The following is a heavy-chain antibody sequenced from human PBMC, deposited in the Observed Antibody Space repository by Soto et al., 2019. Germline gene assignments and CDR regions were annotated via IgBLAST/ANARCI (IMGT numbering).Heavy chain of an antibody. CDR3: ATRDPAHY. Sequence: QVQLVQSGAEVKKPGASVKVSCKASGYTFTNYYMHWVRQAPGQGLEWMGIISPAGGRTSYAQKFQGRVTMARETSTSTVYMELSSLRSEDTDVYYCATRDPAHYWGQGTLVTVSS. CDR1: GYTFTNYY. CDR2: ISPAGGRT. V-gene: IGHV1-46*01. J-gene: IGHJ4*02.